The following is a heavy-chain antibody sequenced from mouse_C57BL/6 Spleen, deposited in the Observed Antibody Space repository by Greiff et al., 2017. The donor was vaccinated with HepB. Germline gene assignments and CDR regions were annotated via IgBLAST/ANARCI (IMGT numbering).Heavy chain of an antibody. CDR1: GFNIKNTY. D-gene: IGHD1-1*01. Sequence: VQLQQSVAELVRPGASVKLSCTASGFNIKNTYMHWVKQRPEQGLEWIGRIDPANGNTKYAPKFQGKATITADTSSNTAYLQRSSLTSEDTAIYYCARSTNYYGSSYGYFDVWGTGTTVTVSS. CDR2: IDPANGNT. J-gene: IGHJ1*03. V-gene: IGHV14-3*01. CDR3: ARSTNYYGSSYGYFDV.